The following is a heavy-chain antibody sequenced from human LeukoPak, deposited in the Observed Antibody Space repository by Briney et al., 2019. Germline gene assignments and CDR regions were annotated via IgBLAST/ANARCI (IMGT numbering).Heavy chain of an antibody. CDR1: GGSISSGDYY. J-gene: IGHJ3*02. Sequence: SQTLSLTCTVSGGSISSGDYYWSWIRQPPGKGLEWIGYIYYSGSTYYNPSLKSRVTISVDTSKNQFSLKLSSVTAADTAVYYCARAHQVGITDAFDIWGQGSMVTVSS. V-gene: IGHV4-30-4*01. CDR3: ARAHQVGITDAFDI. D-gene: IGHD3-16*01. CDR2: IYYSGST.